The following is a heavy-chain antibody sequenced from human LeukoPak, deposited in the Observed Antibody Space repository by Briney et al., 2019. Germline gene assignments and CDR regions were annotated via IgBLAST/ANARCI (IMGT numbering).Heavy chain of an antibody. V-gene: IGHV3-23*01. J-gene: IGHJ4*02. CDR3: AKDPTVTPFDY. CDR1: GFTFSSYS. Sequence: GGSLRLSCAASGFTFSSYSMNWVRQAPGKGLEWVSAISGSGGSTYYADSVKGRFTISRDNSKNTLYLQMNSLRAEDTAVYYCAKDPTVTPFDYWGQGTLVTVSS. CDR2: ISGSGGST. D-gene: IGHD4-17*01.